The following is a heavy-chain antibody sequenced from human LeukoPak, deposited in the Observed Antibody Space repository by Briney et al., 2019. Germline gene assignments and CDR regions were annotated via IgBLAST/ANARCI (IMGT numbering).Heavy chain of an antibody. CDR1: GFTFSSYG. CDR2: IWYDGSNK. CDR3: AREQQLLYYFDY. Sequence: GGSLRLSCAASGFTFSSYGMHWVRQAPGKGLEWVAVIWYDGSNKYYADSVEGRYTISRDNSKNTLYLQMNSLRAEDTAVYYCAREQQLLYYFDYWGQGTLVTVSS. D-gene: IGHD6-13*01. J-gene: IGHJ4*02. V-gene: IGHV3-33*01.